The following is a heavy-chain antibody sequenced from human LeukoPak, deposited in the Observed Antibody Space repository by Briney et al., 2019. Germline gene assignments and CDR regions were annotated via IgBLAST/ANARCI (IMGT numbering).Heavy chain of an antibody. V-gene: IGHV3-48*04. CDR3: ATSPEAFDI. Sequence: GGSLRLSCAASEFTFSSYGMHWVRQAPGKGLEWVSYISSSGSTIYYADSVKGRFTISRDNAKNSLYLQMNSLRAEDTAVYYCATSPEAFDIWGQGTMVTVSS. D-gene: IGHD1-14*01. CDR2: ISSSGSTI. CDR1: EFTFSSYG. J-gene: IGHJ3*02.